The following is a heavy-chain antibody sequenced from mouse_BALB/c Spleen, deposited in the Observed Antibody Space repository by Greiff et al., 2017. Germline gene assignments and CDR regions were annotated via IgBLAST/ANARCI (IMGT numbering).Heavy chain of an antibody. V-gene: IGHV1S81*02. CDR1: GYTFTSYY. CDR2: INPSNGGT. Sequence: QVQLQQSGAELVKPGASVTLSCTASGYTFTSYYMYWVKQMPGQGLEWIGEINPSNGGTNFNEKFKSKATLTVDKSSSTAYMQLSSLTSEDSAVYYCTRGTWFAYWGQGTLVTVSA. J-gene: IGHJ3*01. CDR3: TRGTWFAY.